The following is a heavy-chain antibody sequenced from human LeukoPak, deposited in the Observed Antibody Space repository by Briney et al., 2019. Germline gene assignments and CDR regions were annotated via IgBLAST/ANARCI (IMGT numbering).Heavy chain of an antibody. CDR1: GFTFSSYS. Sequence: GGSLRLSCAASGFTFSSYSMNWVRQAPGKGLEWVSSISSSSSYIYYADSVKGRFTISRDNAKNSLYLQMNSLRAEDTAVYYCARVPVGSGWSYYFDYWSQGTLVTVSS. J-gene: IGHJ4*02. CDR2: ISSSSSYI. CDR3: ARVPVGSGWSYYFDY. V-gene: IGHV3-21*01. D-gene: IGHD6-19*01.